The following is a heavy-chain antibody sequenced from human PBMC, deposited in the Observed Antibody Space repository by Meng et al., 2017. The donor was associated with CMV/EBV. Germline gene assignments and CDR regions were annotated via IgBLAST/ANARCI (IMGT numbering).Heavy chain of an antibody. Sequence: SETLSLTCTVSGGSISSYYWSWIRQPPGKGLEWIGYIYYSGSTNYNPSLKSRVTISVDTSKNQFSLKLSSVTAADTAVYYCARGADIVVVPAAIRPIGYYYGMDVWGQGTTVTVSS. V-gene: IGHV4-59*01. CDR2: IYYSGST. CDR3: ARGADIVVVPAAIRPIGYYYGMDV. D-gene: IGHD2-2*02. CDR1: GGSISSYY. J-gene: IGHJ6*02.